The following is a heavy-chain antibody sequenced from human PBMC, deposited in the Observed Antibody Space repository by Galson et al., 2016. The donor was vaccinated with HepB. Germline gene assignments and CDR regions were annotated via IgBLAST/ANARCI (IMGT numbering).Heavy chain of an antibody. Sequence: QSGAEVKKPGESLKISCKVSGYSFTTNWIGWVRQMPGKGLGWMGIIYPGDSEIRDSPSFQGQVTMSADKSINTAYLQWSSLKASDTAIYYCARRSSGWSVHFDYWGQGTLVIVSS. CDR2: IYPGDSEI. J-gene: IGHJ4*02. V-gene: IGHV5-51*01. CDR1: GYSFTTNW. CDR3: ARRSSGWSVHFDY. D-gene: IGHD6-19*01.